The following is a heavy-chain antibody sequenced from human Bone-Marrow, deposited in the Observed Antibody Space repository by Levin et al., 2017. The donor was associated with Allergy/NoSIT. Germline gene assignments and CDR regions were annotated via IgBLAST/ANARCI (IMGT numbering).Heavy chain of an antibody. V-gene: IGHV4-38-2*02. D-gene: IGHD7-27*01. Sequence: SETLSLTCTVSGYSISSGFYWGWIRQPPGKGLEWIGNIFHSGNTYYNPSLKSRVTISVDTSKNQLSLKVSSVTAADTAVYYCARSRWGPDAFDIWGQGTLVTVSS. CDR2: IFHSGNT. CDR3: ARSRWGPDAFDI. J-gene: IGHJ3*02. CDR1: GYSISSGFY.